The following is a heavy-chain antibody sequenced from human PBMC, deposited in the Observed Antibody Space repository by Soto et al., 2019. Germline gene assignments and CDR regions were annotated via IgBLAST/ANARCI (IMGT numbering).Heavy chain of an antibody. CDR3: ASTSVDIVATIDDAFDI. CDR2: ISAYNGNT. Sequence: ASVKVSCKASGYTFTNYHIHWVRQAPGQGLEWMGWISAYNGNTNYAQKLQGRVTMTTDTSTSTAYMELRSLRSDDTAVYYCASTSVDIVATIDDAFDIWGQRTMVTVSS. V-gene: IGHV1-18*04. J-gene: IGHJ3*02. D-gene: IGHD5-12*01. CDR1: GYTFTNYH.